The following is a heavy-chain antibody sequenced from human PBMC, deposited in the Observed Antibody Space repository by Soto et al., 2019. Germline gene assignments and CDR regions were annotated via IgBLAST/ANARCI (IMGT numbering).Heavy chain of an antibody. CDR3: ARGKLERAYYFDY. Sequence: QVQLVQSGAEVKKPGSSVKVSCKASGGTFSSYTISWVRQAPGQGLGWMGRIIPILGIANYAQKFQGRVTITADKSTSTAYMELSSLRSEDTAVYYCARGKLERAYYFDYWGQGTLVTVSS. J-gene: IGHJ4*02. D-gene: IGHD1-1*01. CDR1: GGTFSSYT. V-gene: IGHV1-69*02. CDR2: IIPILGIA.